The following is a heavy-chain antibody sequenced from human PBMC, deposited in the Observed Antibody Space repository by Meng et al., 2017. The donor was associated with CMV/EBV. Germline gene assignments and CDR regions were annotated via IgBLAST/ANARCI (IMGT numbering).Heavy chain of an antibody. CDR3: ARDCSSTSCSPAFDY. V-gene: IGHV3-7*01. Sequence: GESLKISCKGSGYSFTSYWMSWVRQAPGKGLEWVANIKQDGSEKYYVDSVKGRFTISRDNAKNSLYLQMNSLRAEDTAVYYCARDCSSTSCSPAFDYWGQGTLVTVSS. CDR2: IKQDGSEK. D-gene: IGHD2-2*01. J-gene: IGHJ4*02. CDR1: GYSFTSYW.